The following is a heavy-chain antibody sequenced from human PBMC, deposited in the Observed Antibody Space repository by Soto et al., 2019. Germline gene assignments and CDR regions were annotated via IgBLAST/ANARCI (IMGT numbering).Heavy chain of an antibody. D-gene: IGHD6-19*01. V-gene: IGHV1-69*02. CDR2: IIPILGIA. Sequence: QVQMVQSGAEVKKPGSSVKVSCKASGGTFSSYTISWVRQAPGQGLEWMGRIIPILGIANYAQKFQGRVTITAGKSTSTAYMELSSLRSEDTAVYYCARTQYSSGWYKVDYWGQGTLVTVSS. J-gene: IGHJ4*02. CDR3: ARTQYSSGWYKVDY. CDR1: GGTFSSYT.